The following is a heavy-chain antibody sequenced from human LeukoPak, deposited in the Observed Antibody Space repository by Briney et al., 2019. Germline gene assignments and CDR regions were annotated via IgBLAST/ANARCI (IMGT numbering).Heavy chain of an antibody. D-gene: IGHD3-3*01. CDR1: GGTFSSYA. V-gene: IGHV1-69*05. CDR3: ARGVTIFGGGYYYYMDV. J-gene: IGHJ6*03. Sequence: ASVKVSCKASGGTFSSYAISWVRQAPGQGLEWMGGIIPIFGTANYAQKFQGRVTITTDESTSTAYMELSSLRSEDTAVYYCARGVTIFGGGYYYYMDVWGKGTTVTVSS. CDR2: IIPIFGTA.